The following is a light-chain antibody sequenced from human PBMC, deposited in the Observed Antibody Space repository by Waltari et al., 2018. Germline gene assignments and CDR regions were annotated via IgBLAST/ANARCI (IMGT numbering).Light chain of an antibody. V-gene: IGLV2-14*03. Sequence: QSALTQPASVSGSPGQSITISCTATISDVTSFNHVSWYQRHSGKAPKLLIFDVTNRPSGTSNRFSGSKSGNTASLTISGLQAEDEADYFCASYTTSNNRVFGGGTRLTVL. CDR1: ISDVTSFNH. CDR2: DVT. J-gene: IGLJ3*02. CDR3: ASYTTSNNRV.